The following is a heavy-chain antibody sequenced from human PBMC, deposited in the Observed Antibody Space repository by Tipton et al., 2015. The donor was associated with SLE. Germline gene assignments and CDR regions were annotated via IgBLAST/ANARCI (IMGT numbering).Heavy chain of an antibody. D-gene: IGHD3-22*01. CDR3: ARRRITMILARQVYAFDT. J-gene: IGHJ3*02. Sequence: GLVKPSETLSLTCAVYGGSFSGYYWSWIRQPPGKGLEWIGEINHSGSTNYNPSLKSRVTISVDTSKNQFSLKLSSVTAADTAVYYCARRRITMILARQVYAFDTWGQGTMVTVSS. CDR2: INHSGST. CDR1: GGSFSGYY. V-gene: IGHV4-34*01.